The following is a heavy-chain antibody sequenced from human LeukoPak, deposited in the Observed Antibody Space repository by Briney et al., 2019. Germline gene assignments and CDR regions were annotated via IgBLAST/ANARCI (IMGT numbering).Heavy chain of an antibody. Sequence: SETLSLTCTVSGGSISSSSYYWGWIRQPPGKGLEWIGSIYYSGSTNYNPSLKSRVTISVDTSKNQFSLKLSSVTAADTAVYYCARMVVPAAIIAFDIWGQGTMVTVSS. D-gene: IGHD2-2*01. CDR2: IYYSGST. CDR3: ARMVVPAAIIAFDI. CDR1: GGSISSSSYY. V-gene: IGHV4-39*07. J-gene: IGHJ3*02.